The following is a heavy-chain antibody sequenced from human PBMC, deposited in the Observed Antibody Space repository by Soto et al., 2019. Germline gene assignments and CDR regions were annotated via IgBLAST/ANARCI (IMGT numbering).Heavy chain of an antibody. CDR3: ATYDYGDNNF. D-gene: IGHD4-17*01. Sequence: SVKCRFTISRDNSRNTLYLQMGSLRPEDTAIYYCATYDYGDNNFWGQGTLVTVSS. J-gene: IGHJ4*02. V-gene: IGHV3-30*15.